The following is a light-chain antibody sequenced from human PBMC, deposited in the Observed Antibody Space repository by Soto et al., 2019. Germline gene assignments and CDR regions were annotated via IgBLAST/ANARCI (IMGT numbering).Light chain of an antibody. CDR2: GVS. CDR1: ESVSSSY. CDR3: QEYGSSRT. J-gene: IGKJ1*01. Sequence: EIVLTQSPGTLSLSPGERATLSCRASESVSSSYLAWYQQKPGQAPRLLIYGVSSRATGIPDRFSGSGSGTDLTLTISRLEPEDFAVYYCQEYGSSRTFGQGTKVEI. V-gene: IGKV3-20*01.